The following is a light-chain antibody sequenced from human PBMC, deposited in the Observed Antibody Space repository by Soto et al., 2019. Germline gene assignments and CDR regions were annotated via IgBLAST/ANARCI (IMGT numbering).Light chain of an antibody. CDR1: QSVLYSSNNKNY. CDR3: QQYYSTPRT. V-gene: IGKV4-1*01. Sequence: DIVMTQSPDSLAVSLGERATINCKSSQSVLYSSNNKNYFAWYQQKPGQPPKLLIYWASTRESGVPDRFSGSGSGTEFTLTISSLQAEDVAVYYCQQYYSTPRTFGQGTKVDIK. CDR2: WAS. J-gene: IGKJ1*01.